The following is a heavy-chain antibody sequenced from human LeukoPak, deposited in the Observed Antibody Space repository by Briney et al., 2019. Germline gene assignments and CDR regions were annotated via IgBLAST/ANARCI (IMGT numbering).Heavy chain of an antibody. Sequence: SETLSLTYAVYGGSFSGYYWSWIRQPPGKGLEWIGEINHSGSTNYNPSLKSRVTISVDTSKNQFSLKLSSVTAADTAVYYCASSGYSSSWYYFDYWGQGTLVTVSS. D-gene: IGHD6-13*01. V-gene: IGHV4-34*01. CDR1: GGSFSGYY. CDR3: ASSGYSSSWYYFDY. J-gene: IGHJ4*02. CDR2: INHSGST.